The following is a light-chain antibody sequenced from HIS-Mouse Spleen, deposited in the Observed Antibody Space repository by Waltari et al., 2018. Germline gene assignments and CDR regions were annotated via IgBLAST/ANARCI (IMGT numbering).Light chain of an antibody. CDR2: EVS. V-gene: IGLV2-14*01. Sequence: QSALTQPASVSGSPGQSITISCTGTSSDVGGYNYVSWYQQHPGKAPKLMIYEVSNRSSGVSNRFSGSKSGNTASLTISGLQAEDEVDYYCSSYTSSSTLGVFGGGTKLTVL. CDR1: SSDVGGYNY. CDR3: SSYTSSSTLGV. J-gene: IGLJ3*02.